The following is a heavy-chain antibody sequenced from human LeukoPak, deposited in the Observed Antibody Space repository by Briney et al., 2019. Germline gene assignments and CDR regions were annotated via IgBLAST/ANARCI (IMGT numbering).Heavy chain of an antibody. CDR3: ARDLGIAARHRTFDYYYYMDV. CDR2: IWYDGSNK. D-gene: IGHD6-6*01. CDR1: GFTFSSYG. V-gene: IGHV3-33*01. J-gene: IGHJ6*03. Sequence: GGSLRLSCAASGFTFSSYGMHWVRQAPGKGLEWVAVIWYDGSNKYYVDSVKGRFTTSRDNSKNTLYLQMNSLRAEDTAVYYCARDLGIAARHRTFDYYYYMDVWGKGTTVTVSS.